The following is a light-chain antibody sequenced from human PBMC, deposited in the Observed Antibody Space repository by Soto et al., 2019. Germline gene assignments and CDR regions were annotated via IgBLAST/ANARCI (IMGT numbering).Light chain of an antibody. CDR2: GDN. CDR1: SSNIGSNY. V-gene: IGLV1-47*02. CDR3: AAWDDSLSGVI. Sequence: QSVLTQPPSASGTPGQRVIISCSGSSSNIGSNYVFWYQQLPGTAPILLIDGDNQRPSGVPDRFSASKSGTSASLAISGLRSEDEADYYCAAWDDSLSGVIFGGGTKVTVL. J-gene: IGLJ2*01.